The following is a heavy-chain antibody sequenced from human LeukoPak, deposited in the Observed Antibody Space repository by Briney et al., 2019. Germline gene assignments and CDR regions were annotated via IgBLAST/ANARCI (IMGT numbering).Heavy chain of an antibody. Sequence: PSETLRLTCSVSGDSIGSYYWTWIRQSPGKGLEWIGYIYYGGSTNYSPSLKSRVSISVDTSNNQFSLQLRSVSAADTAIYYCARGRARDGSYPWFDFCGQGTLVTVSS. V-gene: IGHV4-59*01. J-gene: IGHJ5*01. CDR1: GDSIGSYY. CDR2: IYYGGST. D-gene: IGHD3-16*02. CDR3: ARGRARDGSYPWFDF.